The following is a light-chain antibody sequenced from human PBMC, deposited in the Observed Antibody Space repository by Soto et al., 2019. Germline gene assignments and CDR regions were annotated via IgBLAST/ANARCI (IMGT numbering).Light chain of an antibody. CDR1: QSISSY. V-gene: IGKV1-39*01. CDR2: AAS. J-gene: IGKJ1*01. CDR3: QQSYSTPRT. Sequence: DIQMTQSPSSLSASVGDRVTITCRASQSISSYLNWYQQKPGKAPKLLIYAASSLQRGVLSRFSGSGSGTDFTLTISRLQPEDFATYYCQQSYSTPRTFGQGTKLEIK.